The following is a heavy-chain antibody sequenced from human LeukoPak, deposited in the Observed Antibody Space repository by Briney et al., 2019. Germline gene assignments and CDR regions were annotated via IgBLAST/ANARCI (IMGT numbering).Heavy chain of an antibody. Sequence: SETLSLTCTVSGGSISSGGYYWSWIRQHPGKGLEWIGYIYYSGSTYYNPSLKSRVTISVDTSKNQFSLKLSSVTAADTAVYYCAARYFDWLFAYWGQGTLVTVSS. CDR2: IYYSGST. V-gene: IGHV4-31*03. J-gene: IGHJ4*02. D-gene: IGHD3-9*01. CDR3: AARYFDWLFAY. CDR1: GGSISSGGYY.